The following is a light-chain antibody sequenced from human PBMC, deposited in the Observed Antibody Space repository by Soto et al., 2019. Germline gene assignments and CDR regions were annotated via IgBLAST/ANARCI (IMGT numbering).Light chain of an antibody. Sequence: QSALTQPRSVSGSPGQSVTISCTGTSVDVGGYNYVSRYQQHPGKAPKLMIYDVSKRPSGVPDRFSGSKSGNTASLTISGLQAEDDADYYCCSYAGSYTYVFGTGTKVIVL. CDR1: SVDVGGYNY. V-gene: IGLV2-11*01. CDR2: DVS. J-gene: IGLJ1*01. CDR3: CSYAGSYTYV.